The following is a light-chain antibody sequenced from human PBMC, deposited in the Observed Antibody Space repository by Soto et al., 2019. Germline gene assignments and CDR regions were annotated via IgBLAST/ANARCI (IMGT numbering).Light chain of an antibody. CDR2: GAS. CDR3: QQRSNWPIT. V-gene: IGKV3-15*01. J-gene: IGKJ5*01. CDR1: PSVSSN. Sequence: EIVMTQSPATLSVSPGARATLSCWASPSVSSNLAWYQQKPGQAPRLLIYGASTRATGIPARFSGSGSGTDFTLTISSLEPEDFAVYYCQQRSNWPITFGQGTRLEIK.